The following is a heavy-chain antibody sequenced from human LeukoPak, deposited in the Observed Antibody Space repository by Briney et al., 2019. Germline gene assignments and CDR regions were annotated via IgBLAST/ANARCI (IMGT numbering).Heavy chain of an antibody. D-gene: IGHD2-8*01. CDR1: GGSISTSNYY. CDR3: ARRYCANGVCYRSGFDI. Sequence: PSETLSLTCTVSGGSISTSNYYWGWIRQPPGKGLEWIGNIFYSGSTYYGPSLKSRLTISLDTSRNQFSLKLNSVTAADTAVYYCARRYCANGVCYRSGFDIWSQGTMVTVSS. CDR2: IFYSGST. J-gene: IGHJ3*02. V-gene: IGHV4-39*07.